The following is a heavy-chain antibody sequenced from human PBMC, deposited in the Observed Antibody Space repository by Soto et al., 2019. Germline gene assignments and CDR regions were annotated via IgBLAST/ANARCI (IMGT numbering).Heavy chain of an antibody. CDR2: IYYSGST. Sequence: LSLTCTVSGGSISSYYWSWIRQPPGKGLEWIGYIYYSGSTNYNPSLKSRVTISVDTSKNQFSLKLSSVTAADTVVYYCARVQKEVYAKPGYYYYGMDVWGQGTTVTVSS. D-gene: IGHD2-8*01. V-gene: IGHV4-59*01. CDR3: ARVQKEVYAKPGYYYYGMDV. CDR1: GGSISSYY. J-gene: IGHJ6*02.